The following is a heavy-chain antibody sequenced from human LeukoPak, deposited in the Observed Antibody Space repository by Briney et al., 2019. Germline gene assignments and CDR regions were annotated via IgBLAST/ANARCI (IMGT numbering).Heavy chain of an antibody. V-gene: IGHV3-9*01. CDR2: ISWNIGSI. CDR1: GFTFDDYA. J-gene: IGHJ4*02. D-gene: IGHD6-13*01. CDR3: ASASSHRIAAGGDY. Sequence: GGSLRLSCAASGFTFDDYAMHWVRQAPGKGLEWVSGISWNIGSIGYADSVKGRFTISRDNAKNTVYLQMNSLRAEDTAVYYCASASSHRIAAGGDYWGQGTLVTVSS.